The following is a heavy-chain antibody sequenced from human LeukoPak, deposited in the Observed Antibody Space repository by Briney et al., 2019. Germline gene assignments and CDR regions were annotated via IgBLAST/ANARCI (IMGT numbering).Heavy chain of an antibody. Sequence: SETLSLTCTVSGGSISSYYWSWIRQPPGKGLEWIGYIYTSGSTNYNPSLKSRVTISEDTSKNQFSLKLSSVTAADTAVYYCARLDCSGGSCYSPSFDYWGQGTLVTVSS. V-gene: IGHV4-4*09. J-gene: IGHJ4*02. CDR1: GGSISSYY. D-gene: IGHD2-15*01. CDR3: ARLDCSGGSCYSPSFDY. CDR2: IYTSGST.